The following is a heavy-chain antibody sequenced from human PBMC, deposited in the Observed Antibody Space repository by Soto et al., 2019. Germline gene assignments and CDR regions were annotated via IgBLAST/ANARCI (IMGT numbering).Heavy chain of an antibody. CDR3: ASCWKKDGGYCYCLDV. CDR2: IVPIIGTA. D-gene: IGHD1-1*01. CDR1: GGTFSSYA. Sequence: GASVKVSCKASGGTFSSYAIRWVRQAPGEGLEWMGGIVPIIGTANYAQKFQGRVTITADESTSTAYMELSSLRSEDTAVYYGASCWKKDGGYCYCLDVWGQGTTVTVSS. J-gene: IGHJ6*02. V-gene: IGHV1-69*13.